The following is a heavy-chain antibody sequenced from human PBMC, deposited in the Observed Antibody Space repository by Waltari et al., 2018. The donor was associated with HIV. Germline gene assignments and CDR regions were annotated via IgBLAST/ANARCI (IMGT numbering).Heavy chain of an antibody. CDR1: GYSFTNYW. CDR3: ARRKSGVMTTVSPVDY. D-gene: IGHD4-17*01. J-gene: IGHJ4*02. V-gene: IGHV5-51*03. Sequence: EVQLVQSRAEVKKPGESLKISCKASGYSFTNYWIGWVRPTPGKGLEWVGIIYPGDSDTRYSPSFQGQVTISSDKSINTAFLQWSSPKASDTAMYYCARRKSGVMTTVSPVDYWGQGTLVTVSS. CDR2: IYPGDSDT.